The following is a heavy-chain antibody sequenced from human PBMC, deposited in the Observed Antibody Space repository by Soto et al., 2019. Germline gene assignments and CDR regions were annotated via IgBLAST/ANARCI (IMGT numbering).Heavy chain of an antibody. V-gene: IGHV4-34*01. D-gene: IGHD3-9*01. CDR2: INHSGST. J-gene: IGHJ4*02. CDR3: ARGETYYGILTGYPAQNYFDY. Sequence: SETLSLTCAVYGGSFSGYYWSWIRQPPGKGLEWIGEINHSGSTNYNPSLKSRVTISVDTSKNQFSLKLSSVTAADTAVYYCARGETYYGILTGYPAQNYFDYWGQGTLVTVSS. CDR1: GGSFSGYY.